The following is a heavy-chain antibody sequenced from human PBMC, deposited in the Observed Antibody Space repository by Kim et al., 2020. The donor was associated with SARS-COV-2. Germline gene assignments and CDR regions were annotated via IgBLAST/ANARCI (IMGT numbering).Heavy chain of an antibody. V-gene: IGHV3-13*01. CDR3: ARLLNYGSAGMDV. Sequence: GGSLRLSCAGSGFTFSTYDMHWVRQGAGKGLEWVSSIGAAGDTYYLGSVKGRFTISREDARSSLYLQMNSLRAGDTAVYYCARLLNYGSAGMDVWGQGTT. CDR2: IGAAGDT. CDR1: GFTFSTYD. J-gene: IGHJ6*02. D-gene: IGHD3-10*01.